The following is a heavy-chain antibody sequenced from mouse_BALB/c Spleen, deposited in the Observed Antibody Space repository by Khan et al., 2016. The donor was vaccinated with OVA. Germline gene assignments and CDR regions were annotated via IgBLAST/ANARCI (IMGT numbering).Heavy chain of an antibody. V-gene: IGHV3-8*02. CDR3: ARDTTYAHWYFDV. J-gene: IGHJ1*01. CDR1: GDSITSGY. CDR2: ISYSGST. Sequence: EVQLQESGPSLVKPSQTLSLTCSVTGDSITSGYWNWIRKFPGNKLEYMGYISYSGSTYYNPSLKSRISITRDTSTNQYYLQLNSVTTEDTATYYCARDTTYAHWYFDVWGAGTTVTVSS. D-gene: IGHD1-1*01.